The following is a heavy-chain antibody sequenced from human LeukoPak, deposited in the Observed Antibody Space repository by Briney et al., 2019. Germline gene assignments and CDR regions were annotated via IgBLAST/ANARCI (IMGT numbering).Heavy chain of an antibody. CDR3: ASNEITIFGVGLEAFDI. J-gene: IGHJ3*02. D-gene: IGHD3-3*01. V-gene: IGHV3-53*01. CDR2: IYSGGST. Sequence: GGSLRLSCAASGFTVSSNYMSWVRQAPGKGLEWVSVIYSGGSTYYADSVKGRFTISRDNSKNTLYLQMNSLTAEDTAVYYCASNEITIFGVGLEAFDIWGQGTMVTVSS. CDR1: GFTVSSNY.